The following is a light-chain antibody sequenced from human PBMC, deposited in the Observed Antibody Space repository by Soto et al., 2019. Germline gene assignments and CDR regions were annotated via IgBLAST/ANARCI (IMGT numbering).Light chain of an antibody. CDR3: QQYYSTLWT. CDR1: QSVFYSSNNKNY. V-gene: IGKV4-1*01. Sequence: DIVMTQSPDSLAVSLGERATINCKSSQSVFYSSNNKNYLAWYQQKPGQPPKLLIYWASTRESGVPDRFSGSGSGTDFTLTISSLQAEDVAVYYCQQYYSTLWTFDQGTKVEIK. J-gene: IGKJ1*01. CDR2: WAS.